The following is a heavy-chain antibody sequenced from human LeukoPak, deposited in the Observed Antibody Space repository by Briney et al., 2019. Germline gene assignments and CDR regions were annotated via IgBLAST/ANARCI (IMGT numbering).Heavy chain of an antibody. J-gene: IGHJ1*01. D-gene: IGHD2-21*01. CDR2: IYYSGST. V-gene: IGHV4-59*01. CDR1: GGSISSYY. CDR3: PRGIFYYFQH. Sequence: PSETLSLTCTVSGGSISSYYWSWIRPPPGKGLEWIGYIYYSGSTNYNPSLKSRVTISVDTSKNQFSLKLSSVTAADTAVYYCPRGIFYYFQHWGQGTLVTVSS.